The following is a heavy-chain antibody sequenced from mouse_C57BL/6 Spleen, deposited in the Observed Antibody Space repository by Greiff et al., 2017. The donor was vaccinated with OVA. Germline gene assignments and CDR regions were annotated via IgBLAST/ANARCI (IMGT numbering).Heavy chain of an antibody. J-gene: IGHJ2*01. CDR2: ISSGSSTI. CDR3: ARGKWGYFDY. Sequence: EVQLVESGGGLVKPGGSLKLSCAASGFTFSDYGMHWVRQAPEKGLEWVAYISSGSSTIYYADTVKGRFTISRDNAKNTLFLQMTSLRSEDTAMYYCARGKWGYFDYWGQGTTLTVSS. D-gene: IGHD1-3*01. CDR1: GFTFSDYG. V-gene: IGHV5-17*01.